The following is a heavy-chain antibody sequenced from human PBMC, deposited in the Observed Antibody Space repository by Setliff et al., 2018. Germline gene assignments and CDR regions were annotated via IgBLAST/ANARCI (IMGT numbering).Heavy chain of an antibody. CDR1: GGSFSGYY. CDR2: IHTSGGT. D-gene: IGHD1-1*01. V-gene: IGHV4-4*07. J-gene: IGHJ5*02. Sequence: SETLSLTCAVYGGSFSGYYWSWIRQPAGKGLEWIGQIHTSGGTNYSPSLKSRVTLSLDTSKNHLSLNLASVTAADTAVYYCARDVWGAGTGWFDPWGLGILVTVSS. CDR3: ARDVWGAGTGWFDP.